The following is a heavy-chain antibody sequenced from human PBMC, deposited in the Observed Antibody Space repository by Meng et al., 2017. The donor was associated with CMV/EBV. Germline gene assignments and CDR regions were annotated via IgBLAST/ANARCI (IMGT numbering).Heavy chain of an antibody. Sequence: FTFSDHYIDWVRQAPGEGLEWVARIRNKANSYFTEYAASVKGRFTISRDDSKNSMYLQMNSLKMEDTAVYYCARVKLELGPNKVFDYWGQGTLVTVSS. V-gene: IGHV3-72*01. CDR3: ARVKLELGPNKVFDY. J-gene: IGHJ4*02. CDR1: FTFSDHY. CDR2: IRNKANSYFT. D-gene: IGHD1-7*01.